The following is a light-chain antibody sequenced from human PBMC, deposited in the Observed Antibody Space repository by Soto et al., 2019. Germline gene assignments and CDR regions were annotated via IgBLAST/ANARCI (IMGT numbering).Light chain of an antibody. CDR2: ATS. Sequence: EFVLTQSPATICVPTVETVYLSCSSSQSCSNKLAWFQQKPGQAPRLLMSATSTRATGIPARFSGSGSGTDFTLTIRSLEPEDFAVYYCQQRSNWPPINCGKGQRRAIK. J-gene: IGKJ5*01. CDR1: QSCSNK. CDR3: QQRSNWPPIN. V-gene: IGKV3-11*01.